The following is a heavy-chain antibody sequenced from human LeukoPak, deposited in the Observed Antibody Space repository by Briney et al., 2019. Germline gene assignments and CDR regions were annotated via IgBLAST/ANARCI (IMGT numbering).Heavy chain of an antibody. V-gene: IGHV4-39*07. Sequence: SETLSLTCTVSSGSISTSNYYWGWVRQPPGKALEWIGNIFYSGSTYYSPSLKSRVTISLDTSKNQFSLKLSSVTAADTAVYYCARSGDITMISRFDPWGQGTLVTVSS. CDR3: ARSGDITMISRFDP. CDR2: IFYSGST. CDR1: SGSISTSNYY. D-gene: IGHD3-22*01. J-gene: IGHJ5*02.